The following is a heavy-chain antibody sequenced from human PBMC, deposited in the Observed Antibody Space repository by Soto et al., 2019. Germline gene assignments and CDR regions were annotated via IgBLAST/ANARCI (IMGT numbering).Heavy chain of an antibody. V-gene: IGHV1-69*13. J-gene: IGHJ3*02. CDR3: ARGDGYEYAFDI. CDR1: GCTFSSYA. D-gene: IGHD6-13*01. CDR2: IIPIFGTA. Sequence: SVKVSCKASGCTFSSYAISWVRQAPGQGLEWMGGIIPIFGTANYAQKFQGRVTITADESTSTAYMELSSLRSEDTAVYYCARGDGYEYAFDIWGQGTMVTVSS.